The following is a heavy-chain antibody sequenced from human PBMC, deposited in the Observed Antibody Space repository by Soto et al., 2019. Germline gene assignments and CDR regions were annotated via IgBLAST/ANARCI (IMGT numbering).Heavy chain of an antibody. Sequence: QVQLVQSGAEVKKPGSSVKVSCKASGGTFGSYAISWVRQAPGQGLEWMGGIIPITGTANYAQKFQGRVTIDADDSTRTAYLELSSLRSEDTAVYYCARSQGSSTSLENYYYYYYGMDVWGHGTTVTVSS. D-gene: IGHD2-2*01. CDR1: GGTFGSYA. CDR3: ARSQGSSTSLENYYYYYYGMDV. J-gene: IGHJ6*02. CDR2: IIPITGTA. V-gene: IGHV1-69*01.